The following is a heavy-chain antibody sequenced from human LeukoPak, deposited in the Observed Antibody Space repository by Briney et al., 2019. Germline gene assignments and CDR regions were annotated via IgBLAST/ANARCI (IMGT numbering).Heavy chain of an antibody. CDR3: ASEWHNFFDY. CDR1: GFTFSSYE. V-gene: IGHV3-48*03. J-gene: IGHJ4*02. Sequence: GGSLRLSCAASGFTFSSYEMNWVRQAPGKGLGWVAYISSSGSTIYYADSVKGRFTISRDNAKNSLYLQMNSLRAEDTAVYYCASEWHNFFDYWGQGTLVTVSS. D-gene: IGHD5-12*01. CDR2: ISSSGSTI.